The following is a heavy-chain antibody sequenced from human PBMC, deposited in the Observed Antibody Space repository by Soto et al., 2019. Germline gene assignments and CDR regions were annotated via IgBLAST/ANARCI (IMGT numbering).Heavy chain of an antibody. J-gene: IGHJ4*02. D-gene: IGHD3-22*01. CDR2: ISYDGSNK. V-gene: IGHV3-30-3*01. Sequence: QVQLVESGGGVVQPGRSLRLSCAASGFTFSSYAMHWVRQAPGKGLEWVAVISYDGSNKYYADSVKGRFTISRDNSKNTLYLQRNSLRAEDTAVYYCARDAGSITMIVVVTYFDYWGQGTLVTVSS. CDR3: ARDAGSITMIVVVTYFDY. CDR1: GFTFSSYA.